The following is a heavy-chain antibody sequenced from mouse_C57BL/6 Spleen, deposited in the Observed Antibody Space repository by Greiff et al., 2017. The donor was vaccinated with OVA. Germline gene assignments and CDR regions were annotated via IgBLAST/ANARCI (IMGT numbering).Heavy chain of an antibody. J-gene: IGHJ3*01. D-gene: IGHD2-3*01. CDR3: ARCDGYYAWFAY. Sequence: EVQLQESGPGLVKPSQSLSLTCSVTGYSITSGYYWNWIRQFPGNKLEWMGYISYDGSNNSNPSLKNRITITLDTSKNHVFLKLNTVTTEDTATYYCARCDGYYAWFAYWGQGTLVTVSA. CDR1: GYSITSGYY. CDR2: ISYDGSN. V-gene: IGHV3-6*01.